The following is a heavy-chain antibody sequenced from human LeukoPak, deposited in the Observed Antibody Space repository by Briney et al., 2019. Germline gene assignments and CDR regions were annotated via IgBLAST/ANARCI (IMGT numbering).Heavy chain of an antibody. J-gene: IGHJ4*02. V-gene: IGHV3-21*01. CDR3: ARGSTAEIGWNY. CDR2: ISSRSDYI. D-gene: IGHD3-3*01. CDR1: GFTFSSDS. Sequence: GGSLRLSCTASGFTFSSDSMSWVRQAPGRGLEWVSSISSRSDYIYYADSVKGRFTISRDNAKNSLFLQMNSLRAEDTAVYYCARGSTAEIGWNYWGQGTLVTVSS.